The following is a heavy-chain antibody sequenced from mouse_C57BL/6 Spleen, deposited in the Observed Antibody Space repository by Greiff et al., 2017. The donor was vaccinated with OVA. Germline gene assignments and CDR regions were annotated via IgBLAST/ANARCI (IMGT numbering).Heavy chain of an antibody. J-gene: IGHJ1*03. Sequence: EVQLVESGGGLVQPGGSLSLSCAASGYTFTDYYMSWVRQPPGKALEWLGFIRNKANGYTTEYSASVKGRFTISRDNSQSILYLQMNALRAEDSATYYCARYKTVPGDFDVWGTGTTVTVSS. CDR2: IRNKANGYTT. CDR1: GYTFTDYY. CDR3: ARYKTVPGDFDV. D-gene: IGHD1-1*01. V-gene: IGHV7-3*01.